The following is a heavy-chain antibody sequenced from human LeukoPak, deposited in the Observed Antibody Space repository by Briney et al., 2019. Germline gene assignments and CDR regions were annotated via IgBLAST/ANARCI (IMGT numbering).Heavy chain of an antibody. Sequence: ASVKVSCKASGYTFSSFGIFWVRQAPGQGLEWMGWINPNSGGTNYAQKLQGRVTMTTDTSTSTAYMELRSLRSDDTAVYYCARDEYGGNLDYWGQGTLVTVSS. CDR3: ARDEYGGNLDY. V-gene: IGHV1-18*01. J-gene: IGHJ4*02. CDR1: GYTFSSFG. D-gene: IGHD4-23*01. CDR2: INPNSGGT.